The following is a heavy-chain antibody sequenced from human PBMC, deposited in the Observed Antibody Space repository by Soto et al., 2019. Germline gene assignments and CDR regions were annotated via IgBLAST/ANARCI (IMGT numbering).Heavy chain of an antibody. Sequence: GGSLRLSCAASGFALSTYGMHWVRQAPGKGLEWVALISYDGGDFYYADSVKGRFTISRDNSKHTLSLQMDSLRVGDTAVHYCAKDFGAWSDSWGQGTLVTVSS. CDR3: AKDFGAWSDS. J-gene: IGHJ5*01. D-gene: IGHD3-10*01. CDR2: ISYDGGDF. CDR1: GFALSTYG. V-gene: IGHV3-30*18.